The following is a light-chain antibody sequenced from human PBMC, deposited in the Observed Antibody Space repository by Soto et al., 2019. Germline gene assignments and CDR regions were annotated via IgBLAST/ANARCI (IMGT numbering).Light chain of an antibody. V-gene: IGKV3-20*01. CDR2: GAS. CDR3: QQYALIT. J-gene: IGKJ5*01. CDR1: QSVSSSY. Sequence: EIVLTQSPGTLSLSPGERATLSCRASQSVSSSYLAWYQQKPGQAPRLLIYGASSRATGIPDRFSGSGSGTDFTLTISRLEPEDFAVYYCQQYALITFGQGTRLEIK.